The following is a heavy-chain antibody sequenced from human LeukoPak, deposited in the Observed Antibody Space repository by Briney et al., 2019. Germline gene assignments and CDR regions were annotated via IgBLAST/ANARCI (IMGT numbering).Heavy chain of an antibody. CDR3: AKDPESGGWFGEST. J-gene: IGHJ5*02. D-gene: IGHD3-10*01. CDR1: GFTFSTYS. Sequence: GGSLRLSCAASGFTFSTYSMNWVRQAPGKGLEWVSYISSRSGTIYYADSVKGRFTISRDNAKNSLYLQMNSLRAEDTAVYYCAKDPESGGWFGESTWGQGTLVTVSS. CDR2: ISSRSGTI. V-gene: IGHV3-48*04.